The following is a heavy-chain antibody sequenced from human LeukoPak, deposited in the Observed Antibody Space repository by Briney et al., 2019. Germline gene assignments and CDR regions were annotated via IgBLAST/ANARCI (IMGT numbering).Heavy chain of an antibody. J-gene: IGHJ1*01. CDR3: AAALTYYYDSSGSSYDEGYFQH. V-gene: IGHV1-3*01. CDR1: GYTFTSYA. CDR2: INAGNGNT. D-gene: IGHD3-22*01. Sequence: GASVKVSCKASGYTFTSYAMHWVRQAPGQRLEWMGWINAGNGNTKYSQKFQGRVTITRDTSASTAYMELSSLRSEDTAVYYCAAALTYYYDSSGSSYDEGYFQHWGQGTLVTVSS.